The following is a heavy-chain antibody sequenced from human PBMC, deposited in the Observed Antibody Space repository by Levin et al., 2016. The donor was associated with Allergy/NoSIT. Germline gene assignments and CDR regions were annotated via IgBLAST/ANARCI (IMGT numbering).Heavy chain of an antibody. Sequence: ASVKVSCKASGYTFTSYGISWVRQAPGQGLEWMGWISAYNGNTNYAQKLQGRVTMTTDTSTSTAYMELRSLRSDDTAVYYCARDERKRNWNYGMNYWGQGTLVTVSS. V-gene: IGHV1-18*01. D-gene: IGHD1-7*01. CDR3: ARDERKRNWNYGMNY. CDR1: GYTFTSYG. J-gene: IGHJ4*02. CDR2: ISAYNGNT.